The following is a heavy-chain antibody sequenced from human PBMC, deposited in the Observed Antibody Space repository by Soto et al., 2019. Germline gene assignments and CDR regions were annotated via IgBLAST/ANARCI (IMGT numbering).Heavy chain of an antibody. V-gene: IGHV6-1*01. CDR3: ARELTEAVAGPYFDY. CDR1: GDSVSSNSAA. J-gene: IGHJ4*02. Sequence: PSQTLSLTCAISGDSVSSNSAAWNWIRQSPSRGLEWLGRTYYRSKWYNYYAVSVKSRITINPDTSKNQFSLQLNSVTPEDTAVYYCARELTEAVAGPYFDYWGQGTLVTVS. D-gene: IGHD6-19*01. CDR2: TYYRSKWYN.